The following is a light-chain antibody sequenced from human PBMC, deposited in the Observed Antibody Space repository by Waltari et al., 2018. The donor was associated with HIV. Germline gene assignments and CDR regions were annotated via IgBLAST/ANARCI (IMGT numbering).Light chain of an antibody. CDR2: AAS. CDR1: QSISAH. Sequence: DIQMTQSPPSLSASVGDRVNIACRASQSISAHLNWYQQKPGKVPKLLIYAASSLQSGVPSRFSGSGSGTDFTLTISSLQPEDFATYYCQQSYSTPLSFGPGTKVDIK. CDR3: QQSYSTPLS. V-gene: IGKV1-39*01. J-gene: IGKJ3*01.